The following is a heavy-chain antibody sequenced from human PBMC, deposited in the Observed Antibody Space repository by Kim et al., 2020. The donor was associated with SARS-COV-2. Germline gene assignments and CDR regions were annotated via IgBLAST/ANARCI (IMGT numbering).Heavy chain of an antibody. J-gene: IGHJ4*02. D-gene: IGHD6-25*01. Sequence: SRKSRVTISVDTSKNQFSLKLSSVTAADTAGYYCAREEIGGPSGRPGADYWGQGTLVTVSS. CDR3: AREEIGGPSGRPGADY. V-gene: IGHV4-31*02.